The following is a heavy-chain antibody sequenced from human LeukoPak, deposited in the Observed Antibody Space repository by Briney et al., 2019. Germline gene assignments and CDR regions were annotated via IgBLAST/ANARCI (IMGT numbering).Heavy chain of an antibody. CDR1: GYTLTELS. CDR3: ATGRGPNGDYVMRYREVVEGQFDY. V-gene: IGHV1-24*01. Sequence: EASVKVSCKVSGYTLTELSMHWVRQAPGKGLEWMGGFDPEDGETIYAQKFQGRVTMTEDTSTDTAYMELNSLRSEDTAVYYCATGRGPNGDYVMRYREVVEGQFDYWGQGTLVTVSS. J-gene: IGHJ4*02. CDR2: FDPEDGET. D-gene: IGHD4-17*01.